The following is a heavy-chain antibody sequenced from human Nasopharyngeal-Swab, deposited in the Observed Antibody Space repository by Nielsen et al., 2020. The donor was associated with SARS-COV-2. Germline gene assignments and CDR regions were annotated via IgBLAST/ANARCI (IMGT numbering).Heavy chain of an antibody. CDR2: ISGRGTNI. Sequence: GESLKISCAASGFTFSDYYMSWIRQAPGKGLEWVSYISGRGTNIYYAESVKSRFTISRDNAKNSLYLQLNSLRAEDTAVYYCARVGLFDYWGQGTLVTVSS. V-gene: IGHV3-11*04. CDR1: GFTFSDYY. J-gene: IGHJ4*02. CDR3: ARVGLFDY.